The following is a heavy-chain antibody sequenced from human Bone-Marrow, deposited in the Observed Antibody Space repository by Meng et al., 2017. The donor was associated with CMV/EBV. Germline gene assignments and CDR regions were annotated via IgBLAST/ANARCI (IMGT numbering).Heavy chain of an antibody. CDR1: GYTFTSYY. J-gene: IGHJ6*02. Sequence: ASVKVSCKASGYTFTSYYMHWVRQAPGQGLEWMGIINPSGGSTSYAQKFQRRVTMTRDTSTSTVYMELSSLRSEDTAVYYCARSGGDYGSGNDGMDVWGQGNTVNVAS. CDR3: ARSGGDYGSGNDGMDV. V-gene: IGHV1-46*01. D-gene: IGHD3-10*01. CDR2: INPSGGST.